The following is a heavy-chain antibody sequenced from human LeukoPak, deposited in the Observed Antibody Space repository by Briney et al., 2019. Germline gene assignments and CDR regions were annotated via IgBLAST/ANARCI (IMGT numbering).Heavy chain of an antibody. J-gene: IGHJ6*03. CDR3: ARVVYSSSSLYYYYYYMDV. V-gene: IGHV1-18*01. D-gene: IGHD6-6*01. Sequence: ASVKVSCKASGYTFTSYGISWVRQAPGQGLEWMGWISAYNGNTNYAQKLQGRVTMTTDTSTSTAYMELRSLRSDDTAVYYCARVVYSSSSLYYYYYYMDVWGKGTTVTVSS. CDR1: GYTFTSYG. CDR2: ISAYNGNT.